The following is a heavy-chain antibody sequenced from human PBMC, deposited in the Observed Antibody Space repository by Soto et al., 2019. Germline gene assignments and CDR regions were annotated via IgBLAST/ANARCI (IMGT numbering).Heavy chain of an antibody. D-gene: IGHD3-16*01. V-gene: IGHV3-33*01. Sequence: GGSLRLSCAASGFHFSRHGVHWVRQAPGRGLEWVAVIWSDGSKEYYADSVKGRFSISRDNSKNTVSLQMNSLRSEDTAVYYCARDQVWPGNGLDVRGQGTTVTVSS. J-gene: IGHJ6*02. CDR2: IWSDGSKE. CDR3: ARDQVWPGNGLDV. CDR1: GFHFSRHG.